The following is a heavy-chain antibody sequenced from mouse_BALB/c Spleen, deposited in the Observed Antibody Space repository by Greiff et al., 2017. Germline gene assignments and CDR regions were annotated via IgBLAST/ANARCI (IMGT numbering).Heavy chain of an antibody. CDR2: ISYSGST. V-gene: IGHV3-2*02. CDR3: ARGIYYGYDGYFDY. Sequence: EVQLQESGPGLVKPSQSLSLTCTVTGYSITSDYAWNWIRQFPGNKLEWMGYISYSGSTSYNPSLKSRISITRDTSKNQFFLQLNSVTTEDTATYYGARGIYYGYDGYFDYWGQGTTLTVSS. D-gene: IGHD2-2*01. CDR1: GYSITSDYA. J-gene: IGHJ2*01.